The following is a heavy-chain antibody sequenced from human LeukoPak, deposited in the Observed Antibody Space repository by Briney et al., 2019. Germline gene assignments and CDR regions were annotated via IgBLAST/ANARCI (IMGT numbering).Heavy chain of an antibody. CDR2: ISGNGGGT. D-gene: IGHD3-3*01. J-gene: IGHJ4*02. V-gene: IGHV3-64*02. CDR3: ARVKYNDFRSGYSPPDY. CDR1: GFTFSTNA. Sequence: GGSLTLSCEASGFTFSTNAIHWVRQAPGQGLQYVSAISGNGGGTYYADSVKDRFTISRDNSKNTVYLQMGSLRAEDMAVYYCARVKYNDFRSGYSPPDYWGQGTLVTVSS.